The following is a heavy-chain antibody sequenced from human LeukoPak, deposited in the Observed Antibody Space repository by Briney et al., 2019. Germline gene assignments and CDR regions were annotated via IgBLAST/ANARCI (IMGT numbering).Heavy chain of an antibody. J-gene: IGHJ6*03. CDR1: GSSFSGYY. Sequence: SETLSLTCEVYGSSFSGYYWSWYRQTPGKGLEWIGEIHPSGSTNYNPSLKSRVTISVDTSKNQFSLKLSSVTAADTAVYYCARGSVVVVAAIYYYYYYMDVWGKGTTVTVSS. CDR3: ARGSVVVVAAIYYYYYYMDV. CDR2: IHPSGST. D-gene: IGHD2-15*01. V-gene: IGHV4-34*01.